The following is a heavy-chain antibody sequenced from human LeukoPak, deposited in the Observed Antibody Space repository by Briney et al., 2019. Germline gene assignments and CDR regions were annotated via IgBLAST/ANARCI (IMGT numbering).Heavy chain of an antibody. CDR2: ISAYNGNT. CDR1: GYTFTSYY. V-gene: IGHV1-18*04. Sequence: ASVKVSCKASGYTFTSYYMHWVRQAPGQGLEWMGWISAYNGNTNYAQKLQGRVTMTTDTSTSTAYMELRSLRSDDTAVYYCARIVRGVIVYWGQGTLVTVSS. J-gene: IGHJ4*02. CDR3: ARIVRGVIVY. D-gene: IGHD3-10*01.